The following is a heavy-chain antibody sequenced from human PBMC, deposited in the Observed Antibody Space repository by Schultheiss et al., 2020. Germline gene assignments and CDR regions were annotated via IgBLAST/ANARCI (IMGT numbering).Heavy chain of an antibody. J-gene: IGHJ5*02. Sequence: SETLSLTCTVSGGSISSGGYYWSWIRQHPGKGLEWIGYIYYSGSTYYNPSLKSRVTISVDTSKNQFSLKLSSVTAADTAVYYCARDDDTDYSDHWFDPWGQGSLVTVSS. CDR2: IYYSGST. CDR1: GGSISSGGYY. CDR3: ARDDDTDYSDHWFDP. V-gene: IGHV4-31*03. D-gene: IGHD2-15*01.